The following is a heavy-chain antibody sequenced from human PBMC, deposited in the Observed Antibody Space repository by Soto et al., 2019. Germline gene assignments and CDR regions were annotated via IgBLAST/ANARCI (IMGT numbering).Heavy chain of an antibody. CDR2: ISYDGSNK. CDR3: AKEGYDFWCGYSVGYFDY. V-gene: IGHV3-30*18. J-gene: IGHJ4*02. D-gene: IGHD3-3*01. CDR1: GFTFSRYG. Sequence: PGGSLRLSCAASGFTFSRYGMHWVRQAPGKGLEWVAVISYDGSNKYYADSVKGRFTISRDNSKNTLYLQMNSLRAEDTAVYYCAKEGYDFWCGYSVGYFDYWGQGTLVTVSS.